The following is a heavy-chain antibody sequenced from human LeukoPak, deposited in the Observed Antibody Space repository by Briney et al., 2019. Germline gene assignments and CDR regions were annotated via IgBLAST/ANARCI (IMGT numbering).Heavy chain of an antibody. CDR1: GGSISSYY. CDR3: ARDSGGWFDP. J-gene: IGHJ5*02. V-gene: IGHV4-59*01. Sequence: SETLSLTCTVSGGSISSYYWSWIRQPPGKGLEWIGYIYYSGSTNYNPSLKSRVTISVDTSKNQFYLKLSSVPAADTAVYYCARDSGGWFDPWGQGTLVTVSS. CDR2: IYYSGST.